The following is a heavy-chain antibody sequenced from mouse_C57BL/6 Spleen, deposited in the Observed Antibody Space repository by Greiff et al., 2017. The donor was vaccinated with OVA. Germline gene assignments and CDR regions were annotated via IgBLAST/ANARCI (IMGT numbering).Heavy chain of an antibody. CDR1: GYAFSSYW. V-gene: IGHV1-80*01. J-gene: IGHJ2*01. CDR3: ARGPLLGFDY. CDR2: IYPGDGDT. Sequence: VQLVESGAELVKPGASVKISCKASGYAFSSYWMNWVKQRPGKGLEWIGQIYPGDGDTNYNGKFKGKATLTADKSSSTAYMQLSSLTSEDSAVYFCARGPLLGFDYWGQGTTLTVSS. D-gene: IGHD2-10*01.